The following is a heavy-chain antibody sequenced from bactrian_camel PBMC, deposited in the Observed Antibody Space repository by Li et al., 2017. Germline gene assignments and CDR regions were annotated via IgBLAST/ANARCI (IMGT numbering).Heavy chain of an antibody. V-gene: IGHV3S63*01. CDR3: AADVGSMSGNCQPNY. J-gene: IGHJ4*01. CDR1: EDEYVHYC. CDR2: IDANGILT. D-gene: IGHD6*01. Sequence: VQLVESGGGSVQAGGSLRLSCVTSEDEYVHYCMAWFRRRPGKQREGVATIDANGILTYEDSVKGRFTISKDNAKNTLYLQMNSLKPEDTAMYYCAADVGSMSGNCQPNYWGQGTQVTVS.